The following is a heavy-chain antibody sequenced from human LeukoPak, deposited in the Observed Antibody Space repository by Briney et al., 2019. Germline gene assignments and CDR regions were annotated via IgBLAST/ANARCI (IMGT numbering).Heavy chain of an antibody. Sequence: PGGSLRLSCVASGFTLRSYVMTWVRQAPGKGLAWVANIIEGGDVKYYVDSVKGRFTISRGNTKNSLYLQMTSLRADDTAVYYCARVGKNGWDFDHWGQGTLVTVSS. J-gene: IGHJ4*02. CDR1: GFTLRSYV. D-gene: IGHD6-19*01. CDR3: ARVGKNGWDFDH. CDR2: IIEGGDVK. V-gene: IGHV3-7*01.